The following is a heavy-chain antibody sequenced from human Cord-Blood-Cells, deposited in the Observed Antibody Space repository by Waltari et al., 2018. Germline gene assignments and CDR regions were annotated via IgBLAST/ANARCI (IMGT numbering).Heavy chain of an antibody. CDR3: TRDNYGDYSY. J-gene: IGHJ4*02. CDR1: GFTFGDHA. Sequence: EVQLVESGGGLVQPGRSLRLSCTASGFTFGDHALRWFRQAPGKGLEWVGFIRSKAYGGTTDYAASVKGRFTISRDDSKSIAYLQMNSLKTEDTAVYYCTRDNYGDYSYWGQGTLVTVSS. D-gene: IGHD4-17*01. V-gene: IGHV3-49*03. CDR2: IRSKAYGGTT.